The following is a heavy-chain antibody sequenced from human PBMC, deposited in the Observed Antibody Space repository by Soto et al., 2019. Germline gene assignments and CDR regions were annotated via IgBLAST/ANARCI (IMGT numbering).Heavy chain of an antibody. J-gene: IGHJ4*02. CDR1: GFTFTSSA. D-gene: IGHD3-10*01. V-gene: IGHV1-58*01. CDR2: IVVGSGNT. Sequence: QMQLVQSGPEVKKPGTSVKVSCKASGFTFTSSAVQWVRQARGQRLEWIGWIVVGSGNTNYAQKFQERVTITRDMSKSTAYLEPSSPRAEATAVYYCEADYPFGSGSHWGQGTLVTVSS. CDR3: EADYPFGSGSH.